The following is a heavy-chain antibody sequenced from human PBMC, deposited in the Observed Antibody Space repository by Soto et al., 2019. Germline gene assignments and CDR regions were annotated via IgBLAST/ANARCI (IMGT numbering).Heavy chain of an antibody. D-gene: IGHD4-17*01. CDR1: GYTFTSYG. CDR2: IGAYNGNT. Sequence: ASVKVSCKASGYTFTSYGISWVRQAPGQGLEWMGWIGAYNGNTNYAQKLQGRVTMTTDTSTSTAYMELRSLRSDDTAVYYCAREGDYGGNSDYYFDYWGQGTLVTVSS. V-gene: IGHV1-18*01. CDR3: AREGDYGGNSDYYFDY. J-gene: IGHJ4*02.